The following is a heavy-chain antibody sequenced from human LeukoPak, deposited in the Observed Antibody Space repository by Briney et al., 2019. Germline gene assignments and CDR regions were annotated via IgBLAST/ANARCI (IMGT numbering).Heavy chain of an antibody. Sequence: PGRSLRLSCAASGFTFSSYGMHWVRQAPGKGLEWVAAIWYDGSNKYYADSVKGRFTISRDNSKNTLYLQMNSLRAEDTGVYYCARPYGSSGYYYFDYWGQGTLVTVSS. CDR3: ARPYGSSGYYYFDY. CDR1: GFTFSSYG. J-gene: IGHJ4*02. V-gene: IGHV3-33*01. D-gene: IGHD3-22*01. CDR2: IWYDGSNK.